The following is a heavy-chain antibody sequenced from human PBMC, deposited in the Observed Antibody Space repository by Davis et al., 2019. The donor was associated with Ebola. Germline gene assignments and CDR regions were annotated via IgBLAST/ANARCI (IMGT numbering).Heavy chain of an antibody. CDR2: INSDGSNK. CDR1: GFNFNYYW. J-gene: IGHJ4*02. V-gene: IGHV3-74*01. Sequence: PGGSLRLSCAASGFNFNYYWMHWVRQAPGKGPVWVSRINSDGSNKSYADSVKGRFSISRDNAKNTLYLQMNSLRAEDTAVYFCAKEYSSSLYYFDYWGQGTLVTVSS. CDR3: AKEYSSSLYYFDY. D-gene: IGHD6-13*01.